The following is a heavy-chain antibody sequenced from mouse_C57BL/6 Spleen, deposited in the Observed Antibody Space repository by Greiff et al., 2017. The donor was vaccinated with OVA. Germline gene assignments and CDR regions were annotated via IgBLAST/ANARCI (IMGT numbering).Heavy chain of an antibody. J-gene: IGHJ2*01. CDR1: GFTFSSYA. V-gene: IGHV5-4*01. CDR3: ARDQDYYGSSYVH. D-gene: IGHD1-1*01. Sequence: EVQLVESGGGLVKPGGSLKLSCAASGFTFSSYAMSWVRQTPEKRLEWVATISDGGSYTYYPDNVKGRFTISRDNAKNNLYLQMSHLKSEDTAMYYCARDQDYYGSSYVHWGQGTTLTVSS. CDR2: ISDGGSYT.